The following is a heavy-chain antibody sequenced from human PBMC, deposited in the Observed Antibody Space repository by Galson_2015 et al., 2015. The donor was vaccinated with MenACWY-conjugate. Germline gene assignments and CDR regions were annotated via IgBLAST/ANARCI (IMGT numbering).Heavy chain of an antibody. V-gene: IGHV3-74*01. CDR1: GFIFNTYS. Sequence: ALRLSCAASGFIFNTYSMHWVRHAPGKPLVWISRINPAGSSTTYADSVKDRFTISRDNAKNTLYLQMNSLRPEDTAVCYCVITGGASVYFDYWGQGTLVTVSS. D-gene: IGHD1-26*01. CDR3: VITGGASVYFDY. J-gene: IGHJ4*02. CDR2: INPAGSST.